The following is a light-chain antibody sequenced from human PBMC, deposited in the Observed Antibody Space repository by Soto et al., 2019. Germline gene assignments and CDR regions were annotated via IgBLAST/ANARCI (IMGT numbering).Light chain of an antibody. J-gene: IGKJ1*01. Sequence: EIVLTHSADTLSLFPGERATLSCRASQSVSSTYLAWYQQKPGQAPRPLISAASSRATGTPDRFSGSGSGTDFTLTISRLEPEDFAVYYCQQYGSSRWTFGQGTKV. CDR3: QQYGSSRWT. CDR1: QSVSSTY. V-gene: IGKV3-20*01. CDR2: AAS.